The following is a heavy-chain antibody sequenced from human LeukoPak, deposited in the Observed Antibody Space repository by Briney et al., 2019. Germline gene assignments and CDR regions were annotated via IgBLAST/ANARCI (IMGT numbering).Heavy chain of an antibody. J-gene: IGHJ4*02. V-gene: IGHV3-23*01. D-gene: IGHD4-17*01. Sequence: GGSLRLSCAASGFTFSSYAMSWVRQAPGKGLEWVSAVSGSGGSTYYADSVKGRFTISRDNSKNTLYLQMNSLRAEDTAVYYCAKDWPLFNDYGDYDYWGQGTLVTVSS. CDR1: GFTFSSYA. CDR3: AKDWPLFNDYGDYDY. CDR2: VSGSGGST.